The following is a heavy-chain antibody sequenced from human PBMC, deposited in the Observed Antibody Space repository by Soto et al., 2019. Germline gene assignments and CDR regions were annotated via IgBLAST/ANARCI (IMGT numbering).Heavy chain of an antibody. CDR1: GFTFSSYG. CDR2: IWYDGSNK. CDR3: ARDRTTVTTCMNY. J-gene: IGHJ4*02. V-gene: IGHV3-33*01. D-gene: IGHD4-17*01. Sequence: GGSLRLSCAASGFTFSSYGMHWVRQAPGKGLEWVAVIWYDGSNKYYADSVKGRFTISRDNSKNTLYLQMNSLRAEDTAVYYCARDRTTVTTCMNYWGQGTLVTVSS.